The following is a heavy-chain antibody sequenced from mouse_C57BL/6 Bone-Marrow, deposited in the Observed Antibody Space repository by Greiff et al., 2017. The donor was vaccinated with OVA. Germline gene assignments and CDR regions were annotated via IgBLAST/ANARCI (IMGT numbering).Heavy chain of an antibody. CDR1: GYTFTDYY. D-gene: IGHD4-1*01. CDR2: IYPGSGNT. V-gene: IGHV1-76*01. J-gene: IGHJ3*01. Sequence: QVQLKQSGAELVRPGASVKLSCKASGYTFTDYYINWVKQRPGQGLEWIARIYPGSGNTYYNEKFKGKATLTAEKSSSTASMQLSSLTSEASAVYFCARRNWDGWFAYWGQGTLVTVSA. CDR3: ARRNWDGWFAY.